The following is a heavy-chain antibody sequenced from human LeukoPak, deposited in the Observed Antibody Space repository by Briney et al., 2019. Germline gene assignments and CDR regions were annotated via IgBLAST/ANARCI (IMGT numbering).Heavy chain of an antibody. CDR1: GGSLSDYS. V-gene: IGHV4-34*01. CDR2: INHRGNI. CDR3: ARVEAAAVTLDY. J-gene: IGHJ4*02. Sequence: PSETLSLTCAVYGGSLSDYSWSWIRQPPGKGLEWIGEINHRGNINCNPSLESRVTISLDPSKNQFSLRLTSMTAADTAVYYCARVEAAAVTLDYWGQGTLVTVSS. D-gene: IGHD6-13*01.